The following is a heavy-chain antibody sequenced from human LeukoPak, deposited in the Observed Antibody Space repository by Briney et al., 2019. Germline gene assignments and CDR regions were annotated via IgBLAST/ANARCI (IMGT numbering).Heavy chain of an antibody. J-gene: IGHJ5*02. D-gene: IGHD3-3*01. CDR2: IVDSGSDK. V-gene: IGHV3-23*01. Sequence: GGSLRLSCIASGFTFRNYAMRWFRQAPGKGLEWVSSIVDSGSDKYYADSVKGRFTISRDNSKNTLYLQMNSLRAEDTAVYYCAKSPVLRFLEWFYNWFDPWGQGTLVTVSS. CDR1: GFTFRNYA. CDR3: AKSPVLRFLEWFYNWFDP.